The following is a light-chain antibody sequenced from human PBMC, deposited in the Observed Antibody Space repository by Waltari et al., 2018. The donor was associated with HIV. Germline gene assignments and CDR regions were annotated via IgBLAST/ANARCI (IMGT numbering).Light chain of an antibody. J-gene: IGLJ1*01. CDR2: RNT. Sequence: QSVLTQPPSASGTPGQRVTISCSGGSSNIGTNTVNRYKQFPGTAPTLLLYRNTHRPSGVPERFSGSKSGTSASLAISGLQSEDEADYYCHSYDSSRGGVYVFGTGTKVTVL. CDR3: HSYDSSRGGVYV. CDR1: SSNIGTNT. V-gene: IGLV1-44*01.